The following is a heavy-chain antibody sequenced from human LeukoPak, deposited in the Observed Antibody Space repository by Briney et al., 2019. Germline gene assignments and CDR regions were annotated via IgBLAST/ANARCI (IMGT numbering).Heavy chain of an antibody. CDR3: ATDMFTRIRGVPDY. J-gene: IGHJ4*02. Sequence: TGGSLRLSCVASGFTFSSFEMNWVRQAPGKGLEWVSYISSSSSTIYYADSVKGRFTISRDNAKNTLYLQMNSLRAEDTAVYYCATDMFTRIRGVPDYWGQGTLVTVSS. CDR2: ISSSSSTI. V-gene: IGHV3-48*03. D-gene: IGHD3-10*01. CDR1: GFTFSSFE.